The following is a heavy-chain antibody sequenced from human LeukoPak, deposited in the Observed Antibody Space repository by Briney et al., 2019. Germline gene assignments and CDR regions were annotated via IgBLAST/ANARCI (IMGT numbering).Heavy chain of an antibody. V-gene: IGHV1-69*13. J-gene: IGHJ3*02. D-gene: IGHD6-13*01. CDR2: IIPIFGTA. CDR1: GGTFSSYA. CDR3: ARHYSNSWHDAFDI. Sequence: GASVKVSCKASGGTFSSYAISWVRQAPGQGLEWMGGIIPIFGTANYAQKFQGRVTITADESTSTAYMELSSLRSEDTAVYYCARHYSNSWHDAFDIWGQGTMVTVSS.